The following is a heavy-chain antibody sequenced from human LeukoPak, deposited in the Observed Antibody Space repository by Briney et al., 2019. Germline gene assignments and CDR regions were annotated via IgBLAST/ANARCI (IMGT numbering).Heavy chain of an antibody. Sequence: ASETLSLTCTVSGGSISSYYWSWIRQPAGKGLEWIGRIYTSGSTNYNPSLKSRVTMSVDTSKNQFSLKLSSVTAADTAVYYCARDLIGYDFWSGSALLDWGQGTLVTVSS. CDR1: GGSISSYY. CDR2: IYTSGST. J-gene: IGHJ4*02. CDR3: ARDLIGYDFWSGSALLD. D-gene: IGHD3-3*01. V-gene: IGHV4-4*07.